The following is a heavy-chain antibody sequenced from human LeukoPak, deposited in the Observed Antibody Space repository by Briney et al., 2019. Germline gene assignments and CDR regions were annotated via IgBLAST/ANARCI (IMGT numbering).Heavy chain of an antibody. J-gene: IGHJ4*02. CDR3: ARGWGSISA. Sequence: SETLSLTCAVYGGSFSGYYWSWIRQPPGKGLEWIGEINHSGSTNYNPSLKSRVTISVDTSKNQFSLKLSSVTAADTAVYYCARGWGSISAWGQGTLVTVSS. CDR1: GGSFSGYY. D-gene: IGHD3-16*01. V-gene: IGHV4-34*01. CDR2: INHSGST.